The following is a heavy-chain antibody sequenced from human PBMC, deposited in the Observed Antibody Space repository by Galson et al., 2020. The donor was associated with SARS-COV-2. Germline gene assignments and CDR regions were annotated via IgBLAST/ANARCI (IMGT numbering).Heavy chain of an antibody. CDR3: ARSSFGIAAAGTGYYFDY. Sequence: ASETLSLTCPVSGGSISSYYWSWIRQPPGKGLEWIGYLYYSGRPNYNPSLKSRVTISVDTSKNQFSLKLSSVTAADTAVYYCARSSFGIAAAGTGYYFDYWGQGTLVTVSS. V-gene: IGHV4-59*01. CDR2: LYYSGRP. CDR1: GGSISSYY. D-gene: IGHD6-13*01. J-gene: IGHJ4*02.